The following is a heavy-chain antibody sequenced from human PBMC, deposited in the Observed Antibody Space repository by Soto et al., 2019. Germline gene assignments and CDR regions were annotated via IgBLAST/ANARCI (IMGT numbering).Heavy chain of an antibody. CDR1: GFTFRSYA. Sequence: GGSLRLSCAASGFTFRSYAMNWVRQAPGKGPEWVPGISGSGDRAYHANSVKGRFTISRGNSKNTLYLQVNSLRAEDTAVYYCTKGYGASHSPFGYWGQGTQVTVSS. CDR3: TKGYGASHSPFGY. J-gene: IGHJ4*02. D-gene: IGHD5-12*01. V-gene: IGHV3-23*01. CDR2: ISGSGDRA.